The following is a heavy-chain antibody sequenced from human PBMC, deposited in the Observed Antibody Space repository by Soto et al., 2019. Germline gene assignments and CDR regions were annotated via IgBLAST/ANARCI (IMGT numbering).Heavy chain of an antibody. J-gene: IGHJ5*02. D-gene: IGHD6-19*01. V-gene: IGHV1-18*01. CDR1: GYTFTSYG. Sequence: QVQLVQSGAEVKKPGASVKVSCKASGYTFTSYGISWVRQAPGQGLEWMGWISAYNGNTNYAQKLEGRVTMTTDTPTSTAYMGLRSLRSDDTAVYCSARDPPDSSGSYAGLDPWGQGTLVTVSS. CDR2: ISAYNGNT. CDR3: ARDPPDSSGSYAGLDP.